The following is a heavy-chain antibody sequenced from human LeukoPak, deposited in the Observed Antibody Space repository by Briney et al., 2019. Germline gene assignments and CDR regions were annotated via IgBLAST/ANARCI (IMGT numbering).Heavy chain of an antibody. J-gene: IGHJ6*03. CDR1: GDSLRKSTFY. CDR2: IYYSGGA. CDR3: AREARTYYYYMDV. V-gene: IGHV4-39*07. Sequence: PSETLSLTCTVSGDSLRKSTFYWGWIRQPPGKGLEWIGSIYYSGGAYYNPSLQSRVTISVDTSKNEFSLEVRSVPAADTAVYYCAREARTYYYYMDVWGKGTTVTVSS. D-gene: IGHD1-7*01.